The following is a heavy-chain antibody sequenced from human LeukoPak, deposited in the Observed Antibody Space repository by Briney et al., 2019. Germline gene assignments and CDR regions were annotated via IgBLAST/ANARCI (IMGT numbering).Heavy chain of an antibody. CDR1: GGSISSYY. J-gene: IGHJ4*02. CDR3: ARGADSSGYYSIFYFDY. Sequence: PSETLSLTCTVSGGSISSYYWNWIRQPPGKGLEWIGYIYYSGSTNYNPSLKSRVTISVNTSKNQFSLKLSSVTAADTAVYYCARGADSSGYYSIFYFDYWGQGTLVTVSS. V-gene: IGHV4-59*01. D-gene: IGHD3-22*01. CDR2: IYYSGST.